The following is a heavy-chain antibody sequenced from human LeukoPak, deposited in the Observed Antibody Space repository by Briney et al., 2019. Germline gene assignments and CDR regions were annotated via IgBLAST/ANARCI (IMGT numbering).Heavy chain of an antibody. CDR3: AREWYYDSSGYYYAPSFDY. Sequence: GGSLRLSCAASGFTFSRYWMTWVRQAPGKGLEWVANIKQDGSEKYYVDSVKVRFTISRDNAKNSLYLQMNSLRAEDTAVYYCAREWYYDSSGYYYAPSFDYWGQGTLVTVSS. D-gene: IGHD3-22*01. CDR1: GFTFSRYW. J-gene: IGHJ4*02. CDR2: IKQDGSEK. V-gene: IGHV3-7*01.